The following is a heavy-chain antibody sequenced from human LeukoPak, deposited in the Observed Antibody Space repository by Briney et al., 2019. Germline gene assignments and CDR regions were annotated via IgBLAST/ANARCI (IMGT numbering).Heavy chain of an antibody. D-gene: IGHD6-6*01. V-gene: IGHV1-69*05. J-gene: IGHJ3*01. CDR3: ARDEVGRSSAFDL. Sequence: SLVKVSCKASGGTFSSYAISWVRQAPGQGLEWMGRIIPIFGTANYAQKFQGRVTVTTDESTSTAYMELSSLRSEDTAVYYCARDEVGRSSAFDLWGQGTLVTVSS. CDR2: IIPIFGTA. CDR1: GGTFSSYA.